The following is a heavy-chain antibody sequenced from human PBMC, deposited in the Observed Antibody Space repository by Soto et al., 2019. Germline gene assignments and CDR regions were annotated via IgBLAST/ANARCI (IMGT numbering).Heavy chain of an antibody. CDR1: GGTFSTYT. V-gene: IGHV1-69*01. CDR3: AQALAAGPGPSAFDI. Sequence: QMQLVQSGTEVKKPGSSVKVSCKASGGTFSTYTITWLRQAPGQGLEWMGGVIPVFGTVYYAQKFQGRVTITADEATSTAYMEMSSLRADDTAVYSCAQALAAGPGPSAFDIWGQGTMVTVSS. D-gene: IGHD6-13*01. CDR2: VIPVFGTV. J-gene: IGHJ3*02.